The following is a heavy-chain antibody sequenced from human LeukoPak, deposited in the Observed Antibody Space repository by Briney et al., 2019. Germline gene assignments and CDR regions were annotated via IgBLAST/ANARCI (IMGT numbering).Heavy chain of an antibody. Sequence: GGSLRLSCAASGFTFSSYWMHWVRHAPGKGLVWVSRINTDGSSTNYADSVKGRFTISRDNAKNTLSLQMNSLRAEDMAVYYCARGGGSGWSWGQGTLVTVSS. CDR2: INTDGSST. D-gene: IGHD6-19*01. J-gene: IGHJ5*02. V-gene: IGHV3-74*01. CDR1: GFTFSSYW. CDR3: ARGGGSGWS.